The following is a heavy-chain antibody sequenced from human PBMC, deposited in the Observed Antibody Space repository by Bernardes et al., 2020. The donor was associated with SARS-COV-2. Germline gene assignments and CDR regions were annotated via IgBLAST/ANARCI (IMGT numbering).Heavy chain of an antibody. CDR2: IYTSGST. D-gene: IGHD3-3*01. CDR3: ARDLSPSITIFGVVPGYGMDV. V-gene: IGHV4-61*02. CDR1: GGSISSGSYY. J-gene: IGHJ6*02. Sequence: SETLSLTCTLSGGSISSGSYYWSWIRQPAVKGLEWFGLIYTSGSTHYNPSPKCRFPISLDTSKNQFSLKLSSVTAADTAVYYCARDLSPSITIFGVVPGYGMDVWGQGTTVTVAS.